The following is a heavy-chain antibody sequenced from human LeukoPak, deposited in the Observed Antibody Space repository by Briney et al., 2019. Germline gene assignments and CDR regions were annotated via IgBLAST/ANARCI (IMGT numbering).Heavy chain of an antibody. CDR1: GGSISSYY. Sequence: SETLSLSCTVSGGSISSYYWSWIRQPAGKGLEWIGRIYTSGSTNYTPSLKSRVTMSVDTSKNQFSLKLSSVTAADTAVYYCARGGGSSGWSLFDYWGQGTLVTVSS. J-gene: IGHJ4*02. CDR3: ARGGGSSGWSLFDY. D-gene: IGHD6-19*01. V-gene: IGHV4-4*07. CDR2: IYTSGST.